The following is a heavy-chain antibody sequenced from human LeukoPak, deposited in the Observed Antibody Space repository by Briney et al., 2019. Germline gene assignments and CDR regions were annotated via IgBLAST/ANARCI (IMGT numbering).Heavy chain of an antibody. D-gene: IGHD1-7*01. Sequence: GGSLRLSCAASGFTFNNFAMSWVRQTPGMGLEWVASISGSGGSGGRTYNPDSVRGRFSISRDDFRSTLFLEMNGLTAGDTAVYYCAKGLSRQLRSDFDSWGRGILVTVSS. V-gene: IGHV3-23*01. CDR3: AKGLSRQLRSDFDS. CDR2: ISGSGGSGGRT. CDR1: GFTFNNFA. J-gene: IGHJ4*02.